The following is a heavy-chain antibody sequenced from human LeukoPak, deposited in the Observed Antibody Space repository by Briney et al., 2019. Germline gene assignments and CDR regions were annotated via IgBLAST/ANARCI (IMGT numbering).Heavy chain of an antibody. D-gene: IGHD2-2*01. CDR1: GGPFSGYY. Sequence: PSETLSLTCAVYGGPFSGYYWSWIRQPPGKGLEWIGYIYHSGSTYYNPSLKSRVTISVDRSKNQFSLKLSSVTAADTAVYYCARATIYFDYWGQGTLVTVSS. CDR3: ARATIYFDY. V-gene: IGHV4-34*01. J-gene: IGHJ4*02. CDR2: IYHSGST.